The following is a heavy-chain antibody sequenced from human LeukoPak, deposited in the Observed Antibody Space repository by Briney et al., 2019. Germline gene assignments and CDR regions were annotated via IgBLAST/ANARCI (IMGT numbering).Heavy chain of an antibody. CDR2: ISSSSSYI. CDR1: GFTISSYS. V-gene: IGHV3-21*01. D-gene: IGHD3-10*01. Sequence: PGGSLRLSCAASGFTISSYSMNWVRQAPGKGLEWVSSISSSSSYIYYADSVKGRFTISRDNAKNSLYLQMNSLRAEDTAVYYCARASYYYGSGSYYNDWFDPWGQGTLVTVSS. CDR3: ARASYYYGSGSYYNDWFDP. J-gene: IGHJ5*02.